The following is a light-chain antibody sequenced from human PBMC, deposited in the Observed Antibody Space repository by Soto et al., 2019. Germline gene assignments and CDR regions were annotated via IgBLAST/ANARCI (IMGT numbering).Light chain of an antibody. CDR3: HQTTAFN. V-gene: IGKV1-5*01. CDR1: SSKW. J-gene: IGKJ2*01. Sequence: DIQMTQSPSTLAASVGDTVTMTCRSSSKWLAWYQKKPGKAPKLLIYDVSNLERGVPPRFSGSTSGAESTLTITGLQPDDLGTYYCHQTTAFNFGKRTK. CDR2: DVS.